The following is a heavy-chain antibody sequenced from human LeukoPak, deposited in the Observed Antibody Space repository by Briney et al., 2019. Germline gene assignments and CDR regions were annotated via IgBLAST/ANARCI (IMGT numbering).Heavy chain of an antibody. CDR1: GYTFTGNY. J-gene: IGHJ3*02. V-gene: IGHV1-2*02. CDR2: INPISGGT. D-gene: IGHD3-9*01. CDR3: ARSGHYDILTANI. Sequence: GASVKVSCKASGYTFTGNYMHWVRQAPGQGLEWMGWINPISGGTDYAQKFQGRVTMTTDTSISTAYMELSGLRSDDTAFYYCARSGHYDILTANIWGQGTMVTVSS.